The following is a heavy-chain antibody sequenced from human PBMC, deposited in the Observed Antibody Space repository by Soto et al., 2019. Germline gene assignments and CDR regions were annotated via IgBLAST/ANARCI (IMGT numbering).Heavy chain of an antibody. J-gene: IGHJ4*02. CDR1: GFTFSSYA. D-gene: IGHD3-16*02. V-gene: IGHV3-23*01. Sequence: EVQLLESGGGLVQPGGSLRLSCAASGFTFSSYAMSWVRQAPGKGLEWVSAISGGGGSTYYADSVKGRFTISRDNSKNTLYLKMNSVRAEDTCVYYCAKGALFGGVMVFVRYYFDYWGQGTLVTVSS. CDR2: ISGGGGST. CDR3: AKGALFGGVMVFVRYYFDY.